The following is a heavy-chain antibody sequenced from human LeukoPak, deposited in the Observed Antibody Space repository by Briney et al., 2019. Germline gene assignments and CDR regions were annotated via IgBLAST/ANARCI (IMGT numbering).Heavy chain of an antibody. J-gene: IGHJ5*02. CDR1: GYSFTSYW. CDR3: ARGDYYYDGSGYLGNWFDP. D-gene: IGHD3-22*01. V-gene: IGHV5-51*01. Sequence: GESLKISCKGSGYSFTSYWIGWVRQMPGKGLEWMGIIYPGDSDTRYSPSFQGQVTISADKSISTAYLQWSSLKASDTAMYYCARGDYYYDGSGYLGNWFDPWGQGTLVTVSS. CDR2: IYPGDSDT.